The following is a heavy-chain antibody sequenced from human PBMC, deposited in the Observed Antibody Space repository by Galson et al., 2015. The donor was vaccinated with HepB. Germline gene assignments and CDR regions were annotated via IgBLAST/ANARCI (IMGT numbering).Heavy chain of an antibody. J-gene: IGHJ6*02. CDR2: ISTDSSTI. Sequence: SLRLSCAASGFTFRSYGMHWVRQAPGKGLEWLSYISTDSSTIYYADSVKGRFTVSRDSAKNSLYLQMNSLRAEDTAVYYCARTLILLRFFDWFSDVWAKGPRSPSP. D-gene: IGHD3-9*01. CDR1: GFTFRSYG. V-gene: IGHV3-48*03. CDR3: ARTLILLRFFDWFSDV.